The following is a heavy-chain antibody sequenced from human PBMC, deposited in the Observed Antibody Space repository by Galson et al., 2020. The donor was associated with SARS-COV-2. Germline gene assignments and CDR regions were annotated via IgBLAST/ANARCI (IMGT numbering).Heavy chain of an antibody. CDR2: IDWDDDK. V-gene: IGHV2-70*01. CDR3: SRAHYDILTGYYYAFDI. D-gene: IGHD3-9*01. Sequence: SGPTLVKPTQTLTLTCTFSGFSLSTSGMCVSWIRQPPGKALEWLALIDWDDDKYYSTSLKTRLTISKDTSKNQVVLTMTNMDPVDTATYYCSRAHYDILTGYYYAFDIWGQGTMVTVSS. CDR1: GFSLSTSGMC. J-gene: IGHJ3*02.